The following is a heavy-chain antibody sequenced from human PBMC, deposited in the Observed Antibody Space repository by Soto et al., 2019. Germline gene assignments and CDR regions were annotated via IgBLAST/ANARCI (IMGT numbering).Heavy chain of an antibody. J-gene: IGHJ5*02. CDR3: AKEGSSWSSAWFDP. D-gene: IGHD6-13*01. CDR2: ISYDGSNK. V-gene: IGHV3-30*18. CDR1: GVTFSSYG. Sequence: GGSLRLSCAASGVTFSSYGMHWVRQAPGKGLEWVAVISYDGSNKYYADSVKGRFTISRDNSKNTLYLQMNSLRAEDTAVYYCAKEGSSWSSAWFDPWGQGTLVTVSS.